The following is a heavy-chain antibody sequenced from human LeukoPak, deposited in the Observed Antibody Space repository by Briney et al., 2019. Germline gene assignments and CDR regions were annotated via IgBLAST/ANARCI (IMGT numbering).Heavy chain of an antibody. CDR1: GFTFSNAW. CDR2: IKSKTDGGTT. D-gene: IGHD2-15*01. J-gene: IGHJ4*02. CDR3: TSQWCSGGSCYSFSY. Sequence: GGSLRLSCAASGFTFSNAWMSWVRQAPGKGLEWVGRIKSKTDGGTTDYAAPVKSRFTISRDDSKNTLYLQMNSLKTEDTAVYYCTSQWCSGGSCYSFSYWGQGTLVTVSS. V-gene: IGHV3-15*01.